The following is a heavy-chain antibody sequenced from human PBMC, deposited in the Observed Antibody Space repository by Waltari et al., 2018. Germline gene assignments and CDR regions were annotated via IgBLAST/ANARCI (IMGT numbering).Heavy chain of an antibody. J-gene: IGHJ5*02. CDR2: IYHSGST. CDR3: ARVDVVVVAATRDNWFDP. V-gene: IGHV4-38-2*02. D-gene: IGHD2-15*01. Sequence: QVQLQESGPGLVKPSETLSLTCTVSGYSISSGYYWGWIRQPPGKGLEWIGSIYHSGSTYYNPSLKSRVTISVDTSKNQFSLKLSSVTAADTGVYYCARVDVVVVAATRDNWFDPWGQGTLVTVSS. CDR1: GYSISSGYY.